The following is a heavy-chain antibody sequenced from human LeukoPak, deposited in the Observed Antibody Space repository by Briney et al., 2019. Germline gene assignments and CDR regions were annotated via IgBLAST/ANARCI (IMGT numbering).Heavy chain of an antibody. D-gene: IGHD6-19*01. CDR3: ASARERVWLAPTYLDY. Sequence: PGGSLRLSCAASGFTFSSYAMSWVRQAPGKGLEWVSAISGSGGSTYYADSVKGRFTISRDNSKNTLYLQMNSLRAEDTAVYYCASARERVWLAPTYLDYWGQGTLVTVSS. V-gene: IGHV3-23*01. CDR1: GFTFSSYA. CDR2: ISGSGGST. J-gene: IGHJ4*02.